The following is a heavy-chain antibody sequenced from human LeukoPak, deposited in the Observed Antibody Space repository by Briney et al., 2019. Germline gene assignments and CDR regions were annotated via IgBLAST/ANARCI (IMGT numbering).Heavy chain of an antibody. J-gene: IGHJ6*02. CDR1: GFNIGPYA. Sequence: PGGSLRLSCAASGFNIGPYAMYWVRQGPGRGLEWVSAIKADGSGTFYSDSVRGRFTTSRDNSKNSLYLQMSSLTSDDTALYYCATWAFYPNLDVWGQGTTVAVSS. CDR3: ATWAFYPNLDV. V-gene: IGHV3-43*02. D-gene: IGHD2/OR15-2a*01. CDR2: IKADGSGT.